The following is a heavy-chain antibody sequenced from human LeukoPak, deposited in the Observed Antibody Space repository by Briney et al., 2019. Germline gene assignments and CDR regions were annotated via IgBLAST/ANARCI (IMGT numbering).Heavy chain of an antibody. CDR2: IKQDGSEK. J-gene: IGHJ4*02. V-gene: IGHV3-7*03. Sequence: GGSLRLSCAASGFTFSSYWMSWVRQAPGKGLEWVANIKQDGSEKYYVDSVKGRFTISRDNAKNSLYLQVNSLRVEDTAVYYCAKDGSSGTYFDYWGQGTLVTVSS. D-gene: IGHD3-10*01. CDR3: AKDGSSGTYFDY. CDR1: GFTFSSYW.